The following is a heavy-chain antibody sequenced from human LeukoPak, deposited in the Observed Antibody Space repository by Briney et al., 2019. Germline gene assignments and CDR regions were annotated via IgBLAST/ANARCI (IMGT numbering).Heavy chain of an antibody. V-gene: IGHV1-2*02. CDR2: INPNSGGT. Sequence: GASVKVSCKASGYTFTGYYMHWVRQAPGQGLEWMGWINPNSGGTNYAQKFQGRVTMTRDTSISTAYMELSRLRSDDTAVYYCARGTGMIRGAAGSWGQGTLVTVSS. D-gene: IGHD3-10*01. J-gene: IGHJ5*02. CDR3: ARGTGMIRGAAGS. CDR1: GYTFTGYY.